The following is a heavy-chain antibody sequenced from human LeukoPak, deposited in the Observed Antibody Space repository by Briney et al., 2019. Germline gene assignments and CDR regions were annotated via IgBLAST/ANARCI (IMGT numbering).Heavy chain of an antibody. CDR3: ASDYDSSRYNPN. CDR2: IKQDGSEK. J-gene: IGHJ4*02. Sequence: GGSLRLSCAASGFTFSNYWMSWVRQAPGIGLEWVANIKQDGSEKYYVDSVKGRFTISRDNAKNSLYLQMNSLRAEDTAVYYCASDYDSSRYNPNWGQGTLVTVSS. V-gene: IGHV3-7*03. D-gene: IGHD3-22*01. CDR1: GFTFSNYW.